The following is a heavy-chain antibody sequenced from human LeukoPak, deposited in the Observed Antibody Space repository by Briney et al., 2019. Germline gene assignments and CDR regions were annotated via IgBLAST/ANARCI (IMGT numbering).Heavy chain of an antibody. CDR1: EFTVSRNY. D-gene: IGHD5-24*01. CDR3: TRDQMNY. Sequence: GGSLRLSCTASEFTVSRNYMPWVRQAPGKGLEWVSLIFSNGDTHYADSVKGRFTISRDTSKNTVSLQMNSLRVEDTAMYYCTRDQMNYWGQGTLVTVS. CDR2: IFSNGDT. V-gene: IGHV3-53*01. J-gene: IGHJ4*02.